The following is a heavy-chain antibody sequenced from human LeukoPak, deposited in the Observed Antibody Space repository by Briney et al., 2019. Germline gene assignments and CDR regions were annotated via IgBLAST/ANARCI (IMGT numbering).Heavy chain of an antibody. V-gene: IGHV4-39*01. CDR2: IYYSGST. J-gene: IGHJ3*02. CDR3: ASRFRIAAAGPDAFDI. D-gene: IGHD6-13*01. CDR1: GGSISSSSYY. Sequence: SETLSLTCTVSGGSISSSSYYWGWIRQPPGEGLEWIGSIYYSGSTYYNPSLKSRVTISVDASKNQFSLKLSSVTAADTAVYYCASRFRIAAAGPDAFDIWGQGTMVTVSS.